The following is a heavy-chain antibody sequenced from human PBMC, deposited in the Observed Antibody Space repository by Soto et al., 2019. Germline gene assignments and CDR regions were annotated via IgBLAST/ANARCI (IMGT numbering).Heavy chain of an antibody. V-gene: IGHV1-18*01. J-gene: IGHJ4*02. CDR1: GYTFISYG. CDR2: TSAYNGNR. CDR3: AMGIEVNILTGYYPGGGAY. D-gene: IGHD3-9*01. Sequence: ELVQSGAEVKKPGASVKVSCKTSGYTFISYGISWVRQAPGQGLEWMGWTSAYNGNRNYAQKFRVRXPMTSAXXTSTAYMALRLVRCDAAAVFYCAMGIEVNILTGYYPGGGAYWGQGTVVSVSS.